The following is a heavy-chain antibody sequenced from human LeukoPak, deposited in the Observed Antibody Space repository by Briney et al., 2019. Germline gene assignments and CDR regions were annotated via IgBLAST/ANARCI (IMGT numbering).Heavy chain of an antibody. J-gene: IGHJ5*02. CDR2: IYYSGST. CDR3: ARDRNYYDSSGHWGWFDP. V-gene: IGHV4-61*01. Sequence: SETLSLTCTVSGGSISTDNYYWSWIRQPPGKGLEWIGYIYYSGSTNYNPSLKSRVTISVDTSKNQFSLKLSSVTAADTAVYYCARDRNYYDSSGHWGWFDPWGQGTLVTVSS. CDR1: GGSISTDNYY. D-gene: IGHD3-22*01.